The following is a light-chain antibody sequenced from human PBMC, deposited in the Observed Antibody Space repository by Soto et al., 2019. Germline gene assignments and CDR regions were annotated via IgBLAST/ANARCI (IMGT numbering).Light chain of an antibody. CDR3: QQHSHWPS. Sequence: EIVMTQSPATLSVSPGERATLSCRASQSVASNLAGYQQKPGQAPRLLIYGADTRATGVPARFSGSGSGTEFTLTISSLRSEDLAVYYCQQHSHWPSFGQGTNLEIK. CDR1: QSVASN. J-gene: IGKJ2*01. V-gene: IGKV3-15*01. CDR2: GAD.